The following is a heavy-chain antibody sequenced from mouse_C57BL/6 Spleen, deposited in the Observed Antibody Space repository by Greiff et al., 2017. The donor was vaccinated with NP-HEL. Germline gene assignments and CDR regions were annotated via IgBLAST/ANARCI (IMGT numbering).Heavy chain of an antibody. CDR1: GYTFTDYY. CDR3: ARTGKIAMDY. CDR2: INPNNGGT. V-gene: IGHV1-26*01. D-gene: IGHD2-1*01. J-gene: IGHJ4*01. Sequence: VQLQQSGPELVKPGASVKISCKASGYTFTDYYMNWVKQSHGKSLEWIGDINPNNGGTSYNQKFKGKATLTVDKSSSTAYMELRSLTSEDSAVYYCARTGKIAMDYWGQGTSVTVSS.